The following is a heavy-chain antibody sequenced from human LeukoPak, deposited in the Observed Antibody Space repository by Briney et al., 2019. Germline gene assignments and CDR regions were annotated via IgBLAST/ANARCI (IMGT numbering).Heavy chain of an antibody. D-gene: IGHD3-10*01. Sequence: GGSLRLSCAASGFTFSSYAMSWVRQTPGKGLEWVSAISSNGGSTYCADSMKGRFTISRDNSKNTLYLQMNSLRAEDTAVYYCAKVPFTMVRGIYFDYRGQGTLVTVSS. CDR3: AKVPFTMVRGIYFDY. CDR1: GFTFSSYA. V-gene: IGHV3-23*01. CDR2: ISSNGGST. J-gene: IGHJ4*02.